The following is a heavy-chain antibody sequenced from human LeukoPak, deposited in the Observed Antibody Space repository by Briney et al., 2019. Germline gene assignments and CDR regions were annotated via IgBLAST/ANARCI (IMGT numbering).Heavy chain of an antibody. V-gene: IGHV1-2*02. J-gene: IGHJ4*02. CDR2: INPDSGGT. Sequence: ASVKVSCKASGFTFTGYYIHWVRQAPGQGLEWMGWINPDSGGTNYAQNFQGRVTMTRDTSISTAYMELNRLRSDDTAVYYCARVASAVDSDYWGQGTLVTVSS. CDR3: ARVASAVDSDY. CDR1: GFTFTGYY.